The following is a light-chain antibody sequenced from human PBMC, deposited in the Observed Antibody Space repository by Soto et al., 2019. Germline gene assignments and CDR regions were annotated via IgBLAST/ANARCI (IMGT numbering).Light chain of an antibody. CDR2: DAS. CDR3: QQYDDWPTT. Sequence: ETMMTQSPDTLSVSPGQRATLSCRASQSVSGSYLAWYQQKPGQAPRLLIYDASSRATGIPDRFSGSGSGTEFTLAIGSLQSEDFAVYYCQQYDDWPTTFGQGTKVDIK. V-gene: IGKV3D-15*01. J-gene: IGKJ1*01. CDR1: QSVSGSY.